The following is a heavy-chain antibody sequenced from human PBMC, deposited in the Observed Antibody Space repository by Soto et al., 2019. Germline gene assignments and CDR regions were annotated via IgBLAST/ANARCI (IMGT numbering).Heavy chain of an antibody. Sequence: SETLSLTCTVSGASVSSYYWSWFRQPVGKGLEWIGRIHSSGNLNYNPSLESRVTMSLDTSKNQFSLRLTSVTAADTALYLCARDVGKNYWGQGIRVTVSS. V-gene: IGHV4-4*07. CDR2: IHSSGNL. CDR1: GASVSSYY. D-gene: IGHD3-10*01. CDR3: ARDVGKNY. J-gene: IGHJ4*02.